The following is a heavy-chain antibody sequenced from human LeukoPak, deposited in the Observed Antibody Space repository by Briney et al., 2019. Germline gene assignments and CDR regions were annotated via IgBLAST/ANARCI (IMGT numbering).Heavy chain of an antibody. Sequence: PGGSLRLSCAASGFTFSSYSMNWVRQAPGKGLEWVSSISSSSSYIYYADSVKGRFTISRDNSKNTLYLQMNSLRPEDTALYFCARQDISLDDWGQGTLVTVSS. J-gene: IGHJ4*02. V-gene: IGHV3-21*01. CDR1: GFTFSSYS. CDR3: ARQDISLDD. CDR2: ISSSSSYI. D-gene: IGHD3-3*02.